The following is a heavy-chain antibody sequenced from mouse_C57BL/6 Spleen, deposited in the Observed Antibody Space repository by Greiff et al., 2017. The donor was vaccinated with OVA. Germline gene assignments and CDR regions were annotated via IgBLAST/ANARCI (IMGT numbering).Heavy chain of an antibody. Sequence: VQLQQSGPELVKPGASVKISCKASGYSFTDYNMTWVKQSNGKSLEWIGVINPNYGTTSYNQKFKGKATLTVAQSSSTASMQLNSLTSEDSAVNYCARNYRPLCYFDYWGQGTTLTVSS. CDR3: ARNYRPLCYFDY. D-gene: IGHD2-12*01. J-gene: IGHJ2*01. CDR2: INPNYGTT. V-gene: IGHV1-39*01. CDR1: GYSFTDYN.